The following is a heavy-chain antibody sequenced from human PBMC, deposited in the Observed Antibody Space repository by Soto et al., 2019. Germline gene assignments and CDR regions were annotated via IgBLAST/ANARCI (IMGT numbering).Heavy chain of an antibody. J-gene: IGHJ3*02. CDR1: CDSIRTYY. Sequence: TLSLTCTVSCDSIRTYYWSWIRQPPGKGLEWIGNIYYSGNSNYNPSLRSRVTISLDTSKNQFSLRLRSVTAADTAVYYCARHKSNDYITEAFDIWGQGTMVTVSS. CDR2: IYYSGNS. V-gene: IGHV4-59*08. CDR3: ARHKSNDYITEAFDI. D-gene: IGHD3-16*01.